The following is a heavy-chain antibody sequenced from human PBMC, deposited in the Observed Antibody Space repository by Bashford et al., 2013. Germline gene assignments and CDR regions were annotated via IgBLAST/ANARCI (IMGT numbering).Heavy chain of an antibody. CDR3: ARVDYDILTGYYNPNWFDP. CDR2: IIPIFGTA. J-gene: IGHJ5*02. CDR1: GGSFSSYA. D-gene: IGHD3-9*01. V-gene: IGHV1-69*05. Sequence: SVKVSCKASGGSFSSYAISWLRQAPGQGLEWMGTIIPIFGTANYAQKFQGRVTMTRNTSIRTAYMELSSLRSEDTAVYYCARVDYDILTGYYNPNWFDPWGQGTLVTVSS.